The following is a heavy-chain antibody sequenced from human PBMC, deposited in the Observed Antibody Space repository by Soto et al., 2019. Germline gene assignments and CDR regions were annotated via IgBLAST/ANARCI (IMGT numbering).Heavy chain of an antibody. CDR2: IYYSGST. V-gene: IGHV4-39*01. CDR3: ASGRCTNGVCYTFDY. J-gene: IGHJ4*02. CDR1: GGSISSSIYY. Sequence: SETLSLTCTVSGGSISSSIYYWGWIRQPPGKGLEWIGSIYYSGSTYYNPSLKSRVTISVDTSKNQFSLKLSSVTAADTAVYYCASGRCTNGVCYTFDYWGQGTLVTVSS. D-gene: IGHD2-8*01.